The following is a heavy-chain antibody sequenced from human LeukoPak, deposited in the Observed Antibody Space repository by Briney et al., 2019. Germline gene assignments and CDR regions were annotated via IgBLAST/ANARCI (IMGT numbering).Heavy chain of an antibody. J-gene: IGHJ4*02. V-gene: IGHV4-59*01. CDR2: IYYSGST. Sequence: SETLSLTCTVSGGSISSYYWSWIRQPPGKGLEWIGYIYYSGSTNYNPSLKSRVTISVDTSKNQFSLKLSSVTAADTAVYYCARGTTPGRITMVRGVIGFDYWGQGTLVTVSS. CDR3: ARGTTPGRITMVRGVIGFDY. D-gene: IGHD3-10*01. CDR1: GGSISSYY.